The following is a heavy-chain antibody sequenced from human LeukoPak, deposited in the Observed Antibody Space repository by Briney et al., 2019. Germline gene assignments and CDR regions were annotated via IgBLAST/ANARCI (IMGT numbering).Heavy chain of an antibody. V-gene: IGHV4-4*07. Sequence: SETLSLTCTVSGGSISTNAWSWIRQPAGKGLEWIGRIYSSDRTNYNPSLESRVTMSVDTSKNQFSLRLSSVTAADTAVYYCARGGGSGYCSSTTCSISDYWGQGTLVNVSS. CDR3: ARGGGSGYCSSTTCSISDY. D-gene: IGHD2-2*01. J-gene: IGHJ4*02. CDR1: GGSISTNA. CDR2: IYSSDRT.